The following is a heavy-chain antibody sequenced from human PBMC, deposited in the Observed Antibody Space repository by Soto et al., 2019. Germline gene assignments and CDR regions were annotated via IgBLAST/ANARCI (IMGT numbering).Heavy chain of an antibody. CDR1: GRSISSGGYS. Sequence: SETLSLTCAVSGRSISSGGYSWSWIRQPPGKGLEWIGYIYHSGSTYYNPSLKSRVTISVDRSKNQFSLKLSSVTAADTAVYYCARVYLHYVYVWGSYRSDWFDPWGQGTLVTVSS. V-gene: IGHV4-30-2*01. CDR3: ARVYLHYVYVWGSYRSDWFDP. D-gene: IGHD3-16*02. J-gene: IGHJ5*02. CDR2: IYHSGST.